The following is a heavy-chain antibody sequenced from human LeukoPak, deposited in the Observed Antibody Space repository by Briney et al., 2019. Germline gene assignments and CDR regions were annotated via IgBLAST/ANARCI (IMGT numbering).Heavy chain of an antibody. CDR2: IYYSGST. CDR1: GGSISSSSDY. Sequence: PSETLSLTCTVSGGSISSSSDYWGWIRQPAGKGLEWIGSIYYSGSTSYNPSLKSRVTISVDTPKNQFSLRLSSVTAADTAVYYCARLQYGDFYFDYWGQGTLVTVSS. CDR3: ARLQYGDFYFDY. V-gene: IGHV4-39*01. D-gene: IGHD4-17*01. J-gene: IGHJ4*02.